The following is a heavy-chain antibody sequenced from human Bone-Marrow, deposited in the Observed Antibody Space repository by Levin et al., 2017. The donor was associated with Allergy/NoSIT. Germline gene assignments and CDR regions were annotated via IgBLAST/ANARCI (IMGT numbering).Heavy chain of an antibody. CDR3: AKENAQQNTTMVRGVIDGMDV. D-gene: IGHD3-10*01. Sequence: GGSLRLSCAASGFTFSSYAMSWVRQAPGKGLEWVSAISGSGGSTYYADSVKGRFTISRDNSKNTLYLQMNSLRAEDTAVYYCAKENAQQNTTMVRGVIDGMDVWGQGTTVTVSS. V-gene: IGHV3-23*01. J-gene: IGHJ6*02. CDR1: GFTFSSYA. CDR2: ISGSGGST.